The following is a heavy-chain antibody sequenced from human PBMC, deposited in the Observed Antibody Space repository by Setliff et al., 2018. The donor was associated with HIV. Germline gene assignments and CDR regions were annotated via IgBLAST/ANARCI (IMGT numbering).Heavy chain of an antibody. Sequence: PSETLSLTCTVSGGSISSTNYFWGWIRQPPGKGLEWIGTIYYHGSTCYNPSLKSRVTISIDTSKNQFSLQLTSVTAADTAVYYCVNPSGAMGDFDSWGQGTLVTVSS. CDR2: IYYHGST. J-gene: IGHJ4*02. CDR1: GGSISSTNYF. V-gene: IGHV4-39*01. CDR3: VNPSGAMGDFDS. D-gene: IGHD3-16*01.